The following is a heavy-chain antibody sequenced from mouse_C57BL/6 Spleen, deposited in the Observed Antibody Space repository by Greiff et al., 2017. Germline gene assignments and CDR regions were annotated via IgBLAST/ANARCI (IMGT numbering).Heavy chain of an antibody. V-gene: IGHV3-6*01. CDR3: AREGDYSYYFDY. D-gene: IGHD1-1*01. CDR2: ISYDGST. CDR1: GYSITSGYY. Sequence: EVQVVESGPGLVKPSQSLSLTCSVTGYSITSGYYWNWIRQFPGNKLEWMGYISYDGSTNYNPSLKNRISITRDTSKNQFFLKLNSVTTEDTATYYCAREGDYSYYFDYWGQGTTLTVSS. J-gene: IGHJ2*01.